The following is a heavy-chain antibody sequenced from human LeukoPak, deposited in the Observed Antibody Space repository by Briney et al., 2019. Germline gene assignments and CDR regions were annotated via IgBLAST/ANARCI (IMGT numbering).Heavy chain of an antibody. Sequence: GGSLRLSCAASGFTFSSYGMHWVRQAPGKGLEWVAVIWYDGSNKYYADSVKGRFTISRDNSRNTLYLQMNSLRAEDTAVYYCARDGSSGWYWVDYWGQGTLVTVSS. J-gene: IGHJ4*02. CDR1: GFTFSSYG. CDR3: ARDGSSGWYWVDY. D-gene: IGHD6-19*01. V-gene: IGHV3-33*08. CDR2: IWYDGSNK.